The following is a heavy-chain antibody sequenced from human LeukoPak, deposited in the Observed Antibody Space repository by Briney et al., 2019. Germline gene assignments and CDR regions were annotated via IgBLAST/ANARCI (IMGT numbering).Heavy chain of an antibody. CDR3: ARSYSSTPQYYYYYYMDV. D-gene: IGHD6-13*01. V-gene: IGHV3-30*02. J-gene: IGHJ6*03. CDR2: IRYDGSNK. Sequence: GGSLRLSCAASGFTFSSYGMHWVRQAPGKGLEWVAFIRYDGSNKYYADSVKGRFTISRDNSKNTLYLQMNSLRAEDTAVYYCARSYSSTPQYYYYYYMDVWGKGTAVTVSS. CDR1: GFTFSSYG.